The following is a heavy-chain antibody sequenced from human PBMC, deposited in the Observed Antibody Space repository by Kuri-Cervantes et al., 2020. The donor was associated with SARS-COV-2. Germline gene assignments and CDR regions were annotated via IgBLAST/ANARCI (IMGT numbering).Heavy chain of an antibody. CDR3: ARASSYTIPIFGVATFDP. CDR1: GYTFTGYY. J-gene: IGHJ5*02. CDR2: ISAYNGNT. Sequence: ASVKVSCKASGYTFTGYYMHWVRQAPGQGLEWMGWISAYNGNTNYAQKLQGRVTMTTDTSTSTAYMELRSLRSDDTAVYYCARASSYTIPIFGVATFDPWGQGTLVTVSS. D-gene: IGHD3-3*01. V-gene: IGHV1-18*04.